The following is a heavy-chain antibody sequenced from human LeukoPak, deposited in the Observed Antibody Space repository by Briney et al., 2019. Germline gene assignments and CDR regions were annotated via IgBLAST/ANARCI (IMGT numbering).Heavy chain of an antibody. CDR1: GFAFSSYG. CDR2: ISYDGSNK. CDR3: AKDRQLAATFDY. V-gene: IGHV3-30*18. J-gene: IGHJ4*02. Sequence: PGRSLRLSCAASGFAFSSYGMHWVRQAPGKGLEWVAVISYDGSNKYYADSVKGRLTISRDNSRNTLYLQMNSLRAEGTAVYYCAKDRQLAATFDYWGQGTLVTVSS. D-gene: IGHD6-6*01.